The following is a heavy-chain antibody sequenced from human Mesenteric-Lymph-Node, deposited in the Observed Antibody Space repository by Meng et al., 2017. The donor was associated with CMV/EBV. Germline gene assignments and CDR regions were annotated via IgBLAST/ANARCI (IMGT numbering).Heavy chain of an antibody. J-gene: IGHJ1*01. CDR3: ASTLGYCTTTNCFAREYFEH. Sequence: ASVKVSCKASGYTFTGYYMHWVRQAPGQGLEWMGRILPALGTPDYAQRFQGRVTITAVKSTSTVYLELSSLGSEDTAVYYCASTLGYCTTTNCFAREYFEHWGQGTLVTVSS. CDR1: GYTFTGYY. CDR2: ILPALGTP. D-gene: IGHD2-2*01. V-gene: IGHV1-46*01.